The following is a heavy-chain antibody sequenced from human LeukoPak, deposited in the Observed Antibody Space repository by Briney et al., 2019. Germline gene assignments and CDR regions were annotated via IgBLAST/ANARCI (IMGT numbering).Heavy chain of an antibody. CDR3: ARQGAFNY. V-gene: IGHV4-39*01. Sequence: SETLPLTCTVSGGSISSSSYYWGWIRQPPGKGLEWIGSIYYSGSTYYNPSLKSRVTISVDTSKNQFSLKLSSVTAADTAVYYCARQGAFNYWGQGTLVTVSS. J-gene: IGHJ4*02. CDR2: IYYSGST. D-gene: IGHD3-16*01. CDR1: GGSISSSSYY.